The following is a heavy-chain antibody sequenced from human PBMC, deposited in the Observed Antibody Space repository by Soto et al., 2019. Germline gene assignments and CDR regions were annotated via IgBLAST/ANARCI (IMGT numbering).Heavy chain of an antibody. V-gene: IGHV3-15*05. Sequence: PGGSLRLSCAASGFTFSNAWMSWVRQAPGRGLEWVGRIKSKTDGGTTDYAAPVKGRFTISRDNAKNTLYLQMNSLRAEDTAVYYCARDRTGIAVAGSITAPLYYFDYWGQGTLVTVSS. CDR1: GFTFSNAW. CDR3: ARDRTGIAVAGSITAPLYYFDY. D-gene: IGHD6-19*01. CDR2: IKSKTDGGTT. J-gene: IGHJ4*02.